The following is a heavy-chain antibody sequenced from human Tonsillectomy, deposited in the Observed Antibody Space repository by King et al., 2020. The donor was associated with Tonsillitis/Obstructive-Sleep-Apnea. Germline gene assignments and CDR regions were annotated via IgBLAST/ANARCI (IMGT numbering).Heavy chain of an antibody. CDR1: GYSFPSYW. D-gene: IGHD2-15*01. CDR3: ATFYCSGGSCRHYYYYYMDV. V-gene: IGHV5-10-1*01. Sequence: LVPSVASVKTPGASMMISCQGSGYSFPSYWITWVRQMPGNGLEWMGRIDPSDSSTTYSPSFPGHVTISADKSISTAYLQWSSLKASDTAMYYCATFYCSGGSCRHYYYYYMDVWGKGTTVTVSS. J-gene: IGHJ6*03. CDR2: IDPSDSST.